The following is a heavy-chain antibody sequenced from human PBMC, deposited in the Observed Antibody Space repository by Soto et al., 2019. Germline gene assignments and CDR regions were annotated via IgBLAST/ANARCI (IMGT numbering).Heavy chain of an antibody. CDR1: GGSFSGHY. CDR2: ITRSGNT. D-gene: IGHD3-3*01. Sequence: SETLSLTCAVYGGSFSGHYWTWIRQPPGTGLEWVGEITRSGNTNYNPSLKSRVTISVDTSKDQFSLKLSSVTAADTAVYYCACNYYDFWSGYYSVGYFDYWVQGTPVT. J-gene: IGHJ4*02. V-gene: IGHV4-34*01. CDR3: ACNYYDFWSGYYSVGYFDY.